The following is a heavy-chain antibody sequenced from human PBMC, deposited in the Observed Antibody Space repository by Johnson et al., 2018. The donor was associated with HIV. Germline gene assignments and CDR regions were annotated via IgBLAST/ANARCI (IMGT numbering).Heavy chain of an antibody. D-gene: IGHD3-22*01. V-gene: IGHV3-9*01. CDR1: GFIFSNYA. J-gene: IGHJ3*02. Sequence: VQLVESGGGLVQPGGSLRLSCGASGFIFSNYAMSWVRQAPGKGLEWVSGISWNSGSIGYADSVKGRFTISRDNAKNSLYLQMNSLRAGDTAVYYCARGLSSGYSGYAFDIWGQGTMVTVSS. CDR3: ARGLSSGYSGYAFDI. CDR2: ISWNSGSI.